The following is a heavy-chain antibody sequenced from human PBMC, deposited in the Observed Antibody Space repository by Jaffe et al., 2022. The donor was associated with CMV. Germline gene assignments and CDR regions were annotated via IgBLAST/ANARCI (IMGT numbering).Heavy chain of an antibody. CDR3: AKCQGSPLQYYYYYYMDV. D-gene: IGHD3-10*01. V-gene: IGHV3-23*04. J-gene: IGHJ6*03. Sequence: EVQLVESGGGLVQPGGSLRLSCAASGFTFSSYAMSWVRQAPGKGLEWVSAISGSGGSTYYADSVKGRFTISRDNSKNTLYLQMNSLRAEDTAVYYCAKCQGSPLQYYYYYYMDVWGKGTTVTVSS. CDR2: ISGSGGST. CDR1: GFTFSSYA.